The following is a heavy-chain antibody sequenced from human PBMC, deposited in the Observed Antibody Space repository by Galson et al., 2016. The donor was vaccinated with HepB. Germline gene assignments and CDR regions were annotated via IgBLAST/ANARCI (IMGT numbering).Heavy chain of an antibody. D-gene: IGHD4-17*01. CDR3: ATYVATVTSRRANYFDP. Sequence: SETLSLTCTVSGDSISSNDYYWGWIRQPPGKGLEWIGRIYHTGSTSYNPSLKSRVPMSVDASNNQFSLRLSSVTAADTAVYYCATYVATVTSRRANYFDPWGQGALVTVSS. V-gene: IGHV4-39*07. CDR2: IYHTGST. CDR1: GDSISSNDYY. J-gene: IGHJ5*02.